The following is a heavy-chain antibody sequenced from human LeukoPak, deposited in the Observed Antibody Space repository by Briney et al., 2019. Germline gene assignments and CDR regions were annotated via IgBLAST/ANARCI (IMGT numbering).Heavy chain of an antibody. Sequence: GGSLRLSCAASGFTFSSYGMHWVRQAPGKGLEWVAVIWYDGSNKYYADSVRGRFTISRDNSKNTLFLQMSSLRAEDTAVYYCVKELWLHFDSWGQGTLVTVSS. CDR2: IWYDGSNK. CDR3: VKELWLHFDS. CDR1: GFTFSSYG. J-gene: IGHJ4*02. D-gene: IGHD5-12*01. V-gene: IGHV3-30*02.